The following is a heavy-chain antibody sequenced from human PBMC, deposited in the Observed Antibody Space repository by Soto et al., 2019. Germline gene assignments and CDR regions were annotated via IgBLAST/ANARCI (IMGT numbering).Heavy chain of an antibody. CDR2: IWYDGSNK. J-gene: IGHJ5*02. D-gene: IGHD5-18*01. Sequence: GGSLILSCAASGFTFSSYGMHWVRQAPGKGLEWVAVIWYDGSNKYYADSVKGRFTISRDNSKNTLYLQMNSLRAEDTAVYYCARDPQDTAGGWFDPWGQGTLVTVSS. V-gene: IGHV3-33*01. CDR1: GFTFSSYG. CDR3: ARDPQDTAGGWFDP.